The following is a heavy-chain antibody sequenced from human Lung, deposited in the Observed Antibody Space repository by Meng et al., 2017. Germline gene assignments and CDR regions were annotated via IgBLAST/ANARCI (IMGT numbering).Heavy chain of an antibody. V-gene: IGHV4-34*01. D-gene: IGHD4-11*01. CDR2: INHSGST. J-gene: IGHJ4*02. CDR1: GGSFRDYY. Sequence: QVQLLPWGAGLLKPSETLSRTCVLSGGSFRDYYWSWIRQPPGKGLEWIGEINHSGSTNYNPSLESRATISVDTSQNNLSLKLSSVTAADSAVYYCARGPTTMAHDFDYWGQGTLVTVSS. CDR3: ARGPTTMAHDFDY.